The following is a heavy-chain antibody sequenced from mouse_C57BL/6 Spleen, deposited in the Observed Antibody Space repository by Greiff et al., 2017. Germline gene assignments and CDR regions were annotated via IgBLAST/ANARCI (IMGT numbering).Heavy chain of an antibody. V-gene: IGHV1-81*01. Sequence: VQLQQSGAELVRPGASVTLSCKASGYTFTSCGISWVKQRTGQGLEWFGEINPRSGNTYYNETFKCKATLTADKSSSTAYMELRRLTSEDTAVYFCARLEELRRAVDDWGQGTSVTVSS. CDR3: ARLEELRRAVDD. CDR2: INPRSGNT. D-gene: IGHD2-12*01. CDR1: GYTFTSCG. J-gene: IGHJ4*01.